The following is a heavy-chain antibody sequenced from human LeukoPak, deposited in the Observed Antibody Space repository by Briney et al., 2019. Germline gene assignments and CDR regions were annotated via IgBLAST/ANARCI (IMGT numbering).Heavy chain of an antibody. V-gene: IGHV4-59*01. D-gene: IGHD2-2*01. CDR1: GGSISSYY. CDR2: IYYSGST. CDR3: ARVREDFSLVVGRLYFDY. Sequence: SETLSLTCTVSGGSISSYYWSWIRQPPGKGLEWIGYIYYSGSTNYNPSLKSRVTISVDTSKNQFSLKLSSVTAADTAVYYCARVREDFSLVVGRLYFDYWGQGTLVTVSS. J-gene: IGHJ4*02.